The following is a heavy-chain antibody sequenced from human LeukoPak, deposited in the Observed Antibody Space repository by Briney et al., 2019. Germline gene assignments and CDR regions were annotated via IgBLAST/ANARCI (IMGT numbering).Heavy chain of an antibody. CDR3: AKDIGGGLLES. V-gene: IGHV3-43*02. CDR2: INGDGYT. D-gene: IGHD2-15*01. Sequence: GGSLRLSCAASGFNFCANSMHWARQVLGKGLEWVSLINGDGYTYYAASVNGRFTVSRDNSKNSLYLHMSRLRPEDTALYYCAKDIGGGLLESWGQGTLVTVSS. J-gene: IGHJ4*02. CDR1: GFNFCANS.